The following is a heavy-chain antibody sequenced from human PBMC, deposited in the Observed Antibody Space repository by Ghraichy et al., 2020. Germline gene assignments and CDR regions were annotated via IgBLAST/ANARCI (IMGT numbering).Heavy chain of an antibody. CDR1: GYSISSGYY. J-gene: IGHJ4*02. Sequence: SETLSLTCAVSGYSISSGYYWGWIRQPPGKGLEWIGSIYHSGSTYYNPSLKSRVTISVDTSKNQFSLKLSSVTPADTAVYYCASDPRRGTQDYWGQGTLVTVSS. CDR2: IYHSGST. V-gene: IGHV4-38-2*01. CDR3: ASDPRRGTQDY. D-gene: IGHD1-1*01.